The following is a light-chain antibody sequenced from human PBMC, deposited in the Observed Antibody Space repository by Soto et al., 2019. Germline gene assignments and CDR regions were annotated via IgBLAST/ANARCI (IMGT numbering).Light chain of an antibody. J-gene: IGKJ5*01. CDR1: QSVSSN. V-gene: IGKV3-15*01. CDR2: GAS. Sequence: EIVMTQSPATLSVSPGERATLSCRASQSVSSNLAWYQQKPGQAPRLLIYGASTRATGVPARFSGSGSGTEFTLTISSLQSEDFAVYYCQQNNNWPPITFGQGTRL. CDR3: QQNNNWPPIT.